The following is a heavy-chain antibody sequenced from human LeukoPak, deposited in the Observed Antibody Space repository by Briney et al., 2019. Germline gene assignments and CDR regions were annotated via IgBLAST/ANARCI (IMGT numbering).Heavy chain of an antibody. CDR1: GFTFSSYS. J-gene: IGHJ6*03. CDR2: IRSSSSYI. CDR3: ARDKVVTAATTEDYYMDV. V-gene: IGHV3-21*01. Sequence: GGSLRLSCAASGFTFSSYSMNWVRQAPGKGLDWVSSIRSSSSYIYYADSVKGRFTISRDNAKNSLYLQMNSLRAEDTAVYYCARDKVVTAATTEDYYMDVWGKGATVTVSS. D-gene: IGHD2-2*01.